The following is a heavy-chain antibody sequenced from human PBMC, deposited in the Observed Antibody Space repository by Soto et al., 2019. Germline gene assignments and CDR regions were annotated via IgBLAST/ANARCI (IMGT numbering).Heavy chain of an antibody. D-gene: IGHD3-22*01. CDR3: ARGSGYYGDY. J-gene: IGHJ4*02. V-gene: IGHV3-33*01. Sequence: QVQLVESGGGVVQPGRSLRLSCAASGFTFSSYGMHWVRQAPGKGPEWVAVIWYDGSNKYYADSVKGRFTIFRDNSKNTLYLQMNSLRAEDTAVYYCARGSGYYGDYWGQGTLVTVSS. CDR1: GFTFSSYG. CDR2: IWYDGSNK.